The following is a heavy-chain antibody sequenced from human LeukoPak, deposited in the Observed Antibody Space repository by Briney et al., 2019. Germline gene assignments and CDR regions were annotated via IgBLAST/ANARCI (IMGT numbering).Heavy chain of an antibody. Sequence: SETLSLTCTVSGGSISSGSYYWSWIRQPAGKGLEWIGRIYTSGSTNYNPSLKSRVTISVDTSKNQFSLKLSSVTAADTAVYYCAGARLSDYYYYMDVWGKGTTVTISS. CDR2: IYTSGST. V-gene: IGHV4-61*02. CDR1: GGSISSGSYY. J-gene: IGHJ6*03. CDR3: AGARLSDYYYYMDV.